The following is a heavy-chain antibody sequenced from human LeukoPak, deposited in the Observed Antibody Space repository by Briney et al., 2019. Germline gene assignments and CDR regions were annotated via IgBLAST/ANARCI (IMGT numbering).Heavy chain of an antibody. Sequence: ASVKVSCKSSGGTLTIYAITWVRHAPGQGLEWMGRIIPILGIANYAQKFQGRVTITADKSTSTAYMELSSLRSEDTAVYYCASLGYCSSTSCPGRGATSWFDPWGQGTLVTVSS. J-gene: IGHJ5*02. V-gene: IGHV1-69*04. CDR1: GGTLTIYA. CDR3: ASLGYCSSTSCPGRGATSWFDP. CDR2: IIPILGIA. D-gene: IGHD2-2*03.